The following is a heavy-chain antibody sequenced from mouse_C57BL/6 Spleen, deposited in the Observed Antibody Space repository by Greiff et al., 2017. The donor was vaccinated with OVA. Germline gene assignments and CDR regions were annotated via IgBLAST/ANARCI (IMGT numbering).Heavy chain of an antibody. D-gene: IGHD1-1*01. CDR1: GYTFTDYY. V-gene: IGHV1-26*01. CDR3: ARSTVGAPFAY. J-gene: IGHJ3*01. Sequence: VQLQQSGPELVKPGASVKISCKASGYTFTDYYMNWVKQSHGKSLEWIGDINPNNGGTSYNQKFKGKATLTVDKSSSTAYMERRSLTSEDAAVYYCARSTVGAPFAYWGQGTLVTVSA. CDR2: INPNNGGT.